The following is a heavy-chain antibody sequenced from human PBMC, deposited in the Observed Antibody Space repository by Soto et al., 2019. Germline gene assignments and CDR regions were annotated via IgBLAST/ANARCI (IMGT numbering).Heavy chain of an antibody. CDR1: GFTFSNYA. Sequence: EEQLLDSGGGLVQPGGSLRLSCAASGFTFSNYAMTWVRQGPGKGLEWVSGISGRGGRSYYADSVKGRFTISRDNSKSTWYLQMNSLGAEDTAVYYGAKAYFVWSGGQPSYFDYWGQGTLVTVSS. CDR2: ISGRGGRS. D-gene: IGHD3-16*01. CDR3: AKAYFVWSGGQPSYFDY. J-gene: IGHJ4*02. V-gene: IGHV3-23*01.